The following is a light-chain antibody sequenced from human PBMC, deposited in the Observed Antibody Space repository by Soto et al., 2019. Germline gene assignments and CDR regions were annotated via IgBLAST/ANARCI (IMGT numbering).Light chain of an antibody. CDR2: AAS. CDR3: QQRNMWPLT. Sequence: DIQLTPSPSSLSASVCDRVTITCPASQDIRTDLNWYQQKSGKAPKRLIYAASSLQSGVPSRFSGSGSETDFTLTISSLEPEDFAVYYCQQRNMWPLTFGEGTRLDIK. J-gene: IGKJ5*01. V-gene: IGKV1-39*01. CDR1: QDIRTD.